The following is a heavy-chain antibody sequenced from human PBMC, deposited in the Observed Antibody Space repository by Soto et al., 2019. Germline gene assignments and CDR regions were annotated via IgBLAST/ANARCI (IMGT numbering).Heavy chain of an antibody. J-gene: IGHJ4*02. CDR3: AREYSYGPYYFDY. CDR2: IYYSGST. V-gene: IGHV4-61*01. CDR1: GGSVSSGSYY. Sequence: QVQLQESGPGLVKPSETLSLTCTVSGGSVSSGSYYWSWIRQPPGKGLEWIGYIYYSGSTNYNPSLKSRVTISVDTSKSQFSLKLSSVTAADTAVYYCAREYSYGPYYFDYWGQGTLVTVSS. D-gene: IGHD5-18*01.